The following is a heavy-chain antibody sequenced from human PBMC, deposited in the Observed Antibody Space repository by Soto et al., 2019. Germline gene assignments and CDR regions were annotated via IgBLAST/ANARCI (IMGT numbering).Heavy chain of an antibody. J-gene: IGHJ6*02. CDR2: ISGSGGST. V-gene: IGHV3-23*01. Sequence: EVQLLESGGGLVQPGGSLRLSCAASGSTFSSYAMSWVRQAPGKGLEWVSAISGSGGSTYYADSVKGRFTISRDNSKNTLYLQMNSLRAEDTAVYYCASVVVAATTYGMDVWGQGTTVTVSS. D-gene: IGHD2-15*01. CDR3: ASVVVAATTYGMDV. CDR1: GSTFSSYA.